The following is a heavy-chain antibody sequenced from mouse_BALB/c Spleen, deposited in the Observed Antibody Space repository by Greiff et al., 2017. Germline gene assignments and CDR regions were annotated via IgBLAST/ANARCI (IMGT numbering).Heavy chain of an antibody. J-gene: IGHJ3*01. CDR1: GFSLTGYG. D-gene: IGHD1-2*01. V-gene: IGHV2-6-7*01. Sequence: VKLMESGPGLVAPSQSLSITRTVSGFSLTGYGVNWVRQPPGKGLEWLGMIWGDGSTVYNSALKSRLCISKDNSKSQVFLKMNSLQTDDTARYYCARDRDYGSAWFACWGQGTLVTVSA. CDR2: IWGDGST. CDR3: ARDRDYGSAWFAC.